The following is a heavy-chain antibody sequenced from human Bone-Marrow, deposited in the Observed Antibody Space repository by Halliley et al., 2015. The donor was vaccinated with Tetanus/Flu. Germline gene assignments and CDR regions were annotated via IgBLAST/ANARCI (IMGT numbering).Heavy chain of an antibody. D-gene: IGHD2-21*02. CDR3: ATALDSDDWYFDL. V-gene: IGHV1-18*01. Sequence: WMGWISAYNGNTNYAPKFQDRVTMTTDTSRTTAYLELRTLRSDDTAMYYCATALDSDDWYFDLWGRGTLVTVSS. CDR2: ISAYNGNT. J-gene: IGHJ2*01.